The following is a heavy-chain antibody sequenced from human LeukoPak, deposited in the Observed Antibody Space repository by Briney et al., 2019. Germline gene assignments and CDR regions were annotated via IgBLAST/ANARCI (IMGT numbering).Heavy chain of an antibody. CDR2: ISGSGDNT. CDR3: AKRPPLSSGWPFNY. CDR1: GFTSTNYA. V-gene: IGHV3-23*01. J-gene: IGHJ4*02. Sequence: PGGSLRLSCAASGFTSTNYAMGWVRQAPGKGLEWVSTISGSGDNTYYADSVKGRFTISRDNSKNTLYLQMNSLRAEDTAVYYCAKRPPLSSGWPFNYWGQGTLVTVSS. D-gene: IGHD6-19*01.